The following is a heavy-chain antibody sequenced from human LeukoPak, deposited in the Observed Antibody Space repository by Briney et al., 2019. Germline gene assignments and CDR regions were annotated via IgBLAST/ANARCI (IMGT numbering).Heavy chain of an antibody. V-gene: IGHV3-23*01. J-gene: IGHJ4*02. D-gene: IGHD3-10*01. Sequence: QTGGSLRLSCAASGFIFSSDAMSWVRQAPGKGLEWVSAISGGGGSTYYADSVKGRFTISRDNSKNTLYLQMNSLRAEDTALYYCAKGYYGFFDYWGQGTLVTVSS. CDR1: GFIFSSDA. CDR3: AKGYYGFFDY. CDR2: ISGGGGST.